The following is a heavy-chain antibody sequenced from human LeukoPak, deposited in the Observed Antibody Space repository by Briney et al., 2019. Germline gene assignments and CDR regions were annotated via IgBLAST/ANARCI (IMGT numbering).Heavy chain of an antibody. V-gene: IGHV4-61*02. CDR1: GGSISSGSYY. Sequence: SETLSLTCTVSGGSISSGSYYWSWIRQPAGKGLEWIGRIYTSGSTNYNPSLKSRVTISVDTSKNQFSLKLSSVTAADTAVYYCARGGRGVQYYYDSTGHFDLWGRSTLVTVSS. J-gene: IGHJ2*01. CDR3: ARGGRGVQYYYDSTGHFDL. D-gene: IGHD3-22*01. CDR2: IYTSGST.